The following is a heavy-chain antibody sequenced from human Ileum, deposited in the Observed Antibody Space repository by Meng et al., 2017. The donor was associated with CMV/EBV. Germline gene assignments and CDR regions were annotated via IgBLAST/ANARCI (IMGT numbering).Heavy chain of an antibody. Sequence: QVQLVQSGAEVRKPGASVRVPCETSGYTFSSHGINWVRQAPGQGLEWVAWISIYNGNTDYAEKVRGRVTLATDTSRNTVYMDLRSLRSDDTAVYYCARDSSDDYFDFWGQGTLVTVSS. CDR1: GYTFSSHG. V-gene: IGHV1-18*01. CDR2: ISIYNGNT. D-gene: IGHD2-21*02. J-gene: IGHJ4*02. CDR3: ARDSSDDYFDF.